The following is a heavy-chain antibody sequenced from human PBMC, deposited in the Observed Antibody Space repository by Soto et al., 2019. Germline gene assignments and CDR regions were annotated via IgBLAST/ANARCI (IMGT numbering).Heavy chain of an antibody. CDR3: ARYLYCSSTSCYTYYYYGMDV. D-gene: IGHD2-2*02. CDR2: ISAYNGNI. Sequence: ASVKVSCKASGYTFTSYGISWVRQAPGQGLEWMGWISAYNGNINYAQKLQGRVTMTTDTSTSTAYMELRSLRSDDTAVYYCARYLYCSSTSCYTYYYYGMDVWGQGTTVTVSS. CDR1: GYTFTSYG. V-gene: IGHV1-18*01. J-gene: IGHJ6*02.